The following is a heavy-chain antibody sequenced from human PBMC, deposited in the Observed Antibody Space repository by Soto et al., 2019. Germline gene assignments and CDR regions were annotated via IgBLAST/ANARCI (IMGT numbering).Heavy chain of an antibody. CDR2: IVPIFGTS. Sequence: SVKVSCKASGGSFSSYAFSWVRQAPGQGLEWMGGIVPIFGTSNYAQKFQGRVTISADESATTAYMELSSLRSEDTAVYYCATDGEQWLVPGLAFDYWGQGTLVTVSS. V-gene: IGHV1-69*13. CDR3: ATDGEQWLVPGLAFDY. J-gene: IGHJ4*02. D-gene: IGHD6-19*01. CDR1: GGSFSSYA.